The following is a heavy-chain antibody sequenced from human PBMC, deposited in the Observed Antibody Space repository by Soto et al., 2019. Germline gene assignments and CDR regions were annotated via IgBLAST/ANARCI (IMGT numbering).Heavy chain of an antibody. J-gene: IGHJ6*02. D-gene: IGHD6-19*01. V-gene: IGHV4-31*03. Sequence: PSETLSLTCTVSGGSICSGGYYWSWIRQHPGKGLEWIGYIYYSGSTYYNPSLKSRVTISVDTSKSQFSLKLSSVTAADTAVYYCATDFTDSSGLTHGMDVWGQGTTVT. CDR3: ATDFTDSSGLTHGMDV. CDR2: IYYSGST. CDR1: GGSICSGGYY.